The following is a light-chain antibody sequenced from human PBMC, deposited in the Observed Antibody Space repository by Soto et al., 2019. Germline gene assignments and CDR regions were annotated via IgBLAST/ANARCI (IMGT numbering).Light chain of an antibody. J-gene: IGLJ2*01. CDR1: NIGRKS. CDR2: YDS. Sequence: SYELTQPPSVSVAPGKTARITCGGNNIGRKSVHWYQQKAGQAPILAMYYDSDRPSGIPERFSGSNSGNTATLTISTVEAGDEADYYCQVWDISSNHVVFGGGTKLTVL. V-gene: IGLV3-21*04. CDR3: QVWDISSNHVV.